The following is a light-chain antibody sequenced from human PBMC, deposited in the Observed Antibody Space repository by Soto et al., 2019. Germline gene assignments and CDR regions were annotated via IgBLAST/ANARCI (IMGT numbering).Light chain of an antibody. Sequence: DIVMTQSPLSLPVTPGEPASISCTSSQSLLYSNGHNYLDWYVQKPGQSPQLLIYLGSNRASGVPDRFSGSGSGTDFTLKIRRVEAEDVGVYYCMQAIQIPSTFGQGTKVDI. CDR3: MQAIQIPST. V-gene: IGKV2-28*01. CDR2: LGS. CDR1: QSLLYSNGHNY. J-gene: IGKJ2*02.